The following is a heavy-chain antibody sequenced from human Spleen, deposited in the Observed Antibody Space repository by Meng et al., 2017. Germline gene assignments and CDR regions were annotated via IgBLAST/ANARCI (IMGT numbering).Heavy chain of an antibody. CDR1: GYTFTDYY. CDR2: INPNSGGT. D-gene: IGHD1-1*01. Sequence: ASVKVSCKASGYTFTDYYIHWVRQAPGQGLEWMGWINPNSGGTNHAPKFQGRVTMTRDTSINTAYMVLSRLRSDDTAVYYCARGKRIDAFDIWGQGTMVTVSS. CDR3: ARGKRIDAFDI. V-gene: IGHV1-2*02. J-gene: IGHJ3*02.